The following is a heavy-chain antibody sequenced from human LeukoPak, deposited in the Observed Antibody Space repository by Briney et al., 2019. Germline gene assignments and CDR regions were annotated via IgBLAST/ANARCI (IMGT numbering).Heavy chain of an antibody. D-gene: IGHD3-16*01. CDR2: MNPNSGNT. CDR3: ARGRGGGRRENWFDP. Sequence: ASAKVSCKASGYTFTTYDINWVRQATGHGLEWMGWMNPNSGNTGYAQKFQGRGTMTRNTSISTAYMELSSLRSEDTAVYYCARGRGGGRRENWFDPWGQGTLVTVSS. V-gene: IGHV1-8*01. CDR1: GYTFTTYD. J-gene: IGHJ5*02.